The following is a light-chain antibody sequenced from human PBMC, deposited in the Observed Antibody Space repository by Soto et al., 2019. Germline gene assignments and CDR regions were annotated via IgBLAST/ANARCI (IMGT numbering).Light chain of an antibody. CDR2: AAS. V-gene: IGKV1-39*01. Sequence: DIQMTQSPSSLSASVGDRVTITCRASQSISSYLNWYQQKPGKAPKLLIYAASSLQSGVPSRFSGSGSGTDFTLTISSLQPEDFPTYYCLPTTFVLGTKLDI. CDR3: LPTT. J-gene: IGKJ1*01. CDR1: QSISSY.